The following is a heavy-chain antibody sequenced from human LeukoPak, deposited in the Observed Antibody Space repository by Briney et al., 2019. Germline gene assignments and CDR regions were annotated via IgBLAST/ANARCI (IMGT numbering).Heavy chain of an antibody. CDR3: ARAVVVPATIFYYYYYMDV. Sequence: SETLSLTCAVYGGSFSGYYWSWIRQPPGKGLEWIGEINHSGSTNYNPSLKSRVTISVDTSKNQFSLKLSSVTAADTAVYYCARAVVVPATIFYYYYYMDVWGKGTTVTVSS. CDR2: INHSGST. J-gene: IGHJ6*03. CDR1: GGSFSGYY. V-gene: IGHV4-34*01. D-gene: IGHD2-2*02.